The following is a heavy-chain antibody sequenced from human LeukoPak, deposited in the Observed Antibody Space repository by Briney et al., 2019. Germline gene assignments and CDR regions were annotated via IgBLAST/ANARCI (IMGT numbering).Heavy chain of an antibody. Sequence: PSETLSLTCAVYGGSFSGYYWSWIRQPPGKGLEWIGEINYSGSTNYNPSLKSRVTISVDKSKNQFSLKLSSVTAADTAVYYCARGRRITLFGLVIAKNNWFDPWGQGTLVTVSS. CDR1: GGSFSGYY. CDR2: INYSGST. V-gene: IGHV4-34*01. CDR3: ARGRRITLFGLVIAKNNWFDP. J-gene: IGHJ5*02. D-gene: IGHD3-3*01.